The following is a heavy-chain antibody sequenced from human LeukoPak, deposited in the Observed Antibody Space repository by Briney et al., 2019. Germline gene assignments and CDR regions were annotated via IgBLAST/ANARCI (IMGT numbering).Heavy chain of an antibody. CDR1: GGSMSNYY. D-gene: IGHD6-6*01. CDR2: IYYRGST. J-gene: IGHJ5*02. CDR3: ARFSSGSNWFDA. Sequence: SETLSLTCAVSGGSMSNYYWSWIRQPPGKGLEWIGYIYYRGSTNYNPSLKSRVTISVDTSKNQFSLKLTSVTAADTAVYYCARFSSGSNWFDAWGQGTLVTVSS. V-gene: IGHV4-59*01.